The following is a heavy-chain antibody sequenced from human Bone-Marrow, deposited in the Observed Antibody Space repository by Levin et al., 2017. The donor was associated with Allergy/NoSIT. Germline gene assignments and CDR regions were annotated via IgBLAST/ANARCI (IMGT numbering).Heavy chain of an antibody. J-gene: IGHJ5*02. V-gene: IGHV3-15*01. CDR1: GCTVNNAF. D-gene: IGHD2-8*02. CDR3: GCNILVPPIKA. CDR2: IKPNTYGGTT. Sequence: RAGGSLRLSCAASGCTVNNAFMFWVRQAPGKGLEWVGHIKPNTYGGTTDYIAPVEGRFTISRDDSRNTVFLQMNSLRTEDTAVYYCGCNILVPPIKAWGQGALVTVSS.